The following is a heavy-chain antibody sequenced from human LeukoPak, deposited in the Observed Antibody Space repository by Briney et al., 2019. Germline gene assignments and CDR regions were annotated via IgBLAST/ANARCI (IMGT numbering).Heavy chain of an antibody. CDR2: IYYSGST. D-gene: IGHD4-17*01. CDR1: GGSISSGGYY. J-gene: IGHJ5*02. CDR3: ARGSVGYGDYRNWFDP. Sequence: PSQTLSLTCTVSGGSISSGGYYWSWIRQHPGKGLEWIGYIYYSGSTYYNPSLKSRVTISVDTSKNQFSLKLSSVTAADTAVYYCARGSVGYGDYRNWFDPWGQGTLVTVSS. V-gene: IGHV4-31*03.